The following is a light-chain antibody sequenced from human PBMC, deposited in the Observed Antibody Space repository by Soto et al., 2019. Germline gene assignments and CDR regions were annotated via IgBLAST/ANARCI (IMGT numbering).Light chain of an antibody. CDR2: GTS. CDR1: QSVSSSY. CDR3: QQSFTTPS. V-gene: IGKV3-20*01. J-gene: IGKJ5*01. Sequence: EIVLTQSPGSLSLSPGKRATLSCRASQSVSSSYLSLYHQKPGQAPRLLIYGTSSRASGIPDRFSGSGSGADFTLTISRLQPEDFATYYCQQSFTTPSFGQGTRLEVK.